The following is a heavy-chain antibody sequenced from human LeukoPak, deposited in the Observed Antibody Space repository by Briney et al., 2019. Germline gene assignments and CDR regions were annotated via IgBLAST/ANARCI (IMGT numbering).Heavy chain of an antibody. CDR2: IYHNGST. Sequence: PSETLSLTCTVSGGSISSYYWGWIRQPPGKGLEWIGSIYHNGSTYYNPSLKSRVTISVDTSKNQFSLKLSSVTAADTAVYYCARDLGYYGSGSYHPFDPWGQGTLVTVSS. CDR3: ARDLGYYGSGSYHPFDP. J-gene: IGHJ5*02. D-gene: IGHD3-10*01. CDR1: GGSISSYY. V-gene: IGHV4-38-2*02.